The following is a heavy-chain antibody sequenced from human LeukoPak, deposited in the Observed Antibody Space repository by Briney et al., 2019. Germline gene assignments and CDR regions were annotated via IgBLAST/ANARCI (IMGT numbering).Heavy chain of an antibody. V-gene: IGHV4-59*01. CDR2: VDHTGST. CDR3: ARGRVSSSTWYSTYYYYFYMDV. D-gene: IGHD1-1*01. J-gene: IGHJ6*03. CDR1: DDSITMYY. Sequence: SETLSLTCSVSDDSITMYYWTWIRQPPGKGLEWIGYVDHTGSTNFNPSLNGRVSISRDTTKNLFSLRLRSVTAADTAVYFCARGRVSSSTWYSTYYYYFYMDVWGKGSTVTVSS.